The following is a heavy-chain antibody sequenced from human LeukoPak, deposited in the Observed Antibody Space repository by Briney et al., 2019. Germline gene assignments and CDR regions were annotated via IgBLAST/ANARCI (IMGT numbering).Heavy chain of an antibody. CDR3: ARRGGSYKVDDY. CDR2: ISSSSSYI. J-gene: IGHJ4*02. CDR1: GFTFSSYS. D-gene: IGHD1-26*01. Sequence: GGSLRLSCAASGFTFSSYSMNWVRQAPGKGLEWVSSISSSSSYIYYAHSVKGRFTISRDNAKNSLYLQMNSLRAEDTAVYYCARRGGSYKVDDYWGQGTLVTVSS. V-gene: IGHV3-21*01.